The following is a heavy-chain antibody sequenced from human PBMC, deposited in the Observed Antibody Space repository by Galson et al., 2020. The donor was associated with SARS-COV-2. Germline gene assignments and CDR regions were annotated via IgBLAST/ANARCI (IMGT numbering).Heavy chain of an antibody. CDR3: ARDGYMITFGGVTPPYMDV. V-gene: IGHV3-33*01. D-gene: IGHD3-16*01. J-gene: IGHJ6*03. CDR1: GFTFSSYG. Sequence: GGSLRLSCAASGFTFSSYGMHWVSPAPGKGLEWVAVIWYDGSNKYYADSVKGRFTISRDNSKNTLYLQMNSLRAEDTAVYYCARDGYMITFGGVTPPYMDVWGKGTTVTVSS. CDR2: IWYDGSNK.